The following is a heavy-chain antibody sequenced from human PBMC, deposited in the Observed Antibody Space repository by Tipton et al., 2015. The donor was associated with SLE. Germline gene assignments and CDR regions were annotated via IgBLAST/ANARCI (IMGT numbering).Heavy chain of an antibody. CDR2: ISTYNGNT. D-gene: IGHD5-18*01. Sequence: QLVQAGVEVKKPGASGRGSCKASGYTFTTYGISWGRQAPGQGLEWMGWISTYNGNTNYAQKLQGRVNMTSATSTSTAYMELRSLRSDDSAIYYCARVRVDTAMGVFDFWGQGTLVTVSS. CDR1: GYTFTTYG. CDR3: ARVRVDTAMGVFDF. V-gene: IGHV1-18*01. J-gene: IGHJ4*02.